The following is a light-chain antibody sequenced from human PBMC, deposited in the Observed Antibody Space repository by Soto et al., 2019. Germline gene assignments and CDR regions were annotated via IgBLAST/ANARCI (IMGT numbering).Light chain of an antibody. Sequence: QSALTQPASVSGSPGQSITISCTGTSSDVGAYNYVSWYQQHPGKAPKLMIYEVSNRPSGVSDRFSGSRSGNTASLAISGLRSDDESDYYCVAWDDSLSGYVFGTGTKLTVL. CDR2: EVS. J-gene: IGLJ1*01. CDR3: VAWDDSLSGYV. CDR1: SSDVGAYNY. V-gene: IGLV2-14*01.